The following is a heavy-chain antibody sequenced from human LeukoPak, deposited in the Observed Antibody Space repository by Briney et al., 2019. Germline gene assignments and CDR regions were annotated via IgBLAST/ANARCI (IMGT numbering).Heavy chain of an antibody. CDR2: ISYDGSNK. D-gene: IGHD1-26*01. Sequence: PGGSLRLSCAASGFTFSSYAMHWVRQAPGKGLEWVAVISYDGSNKYYADSVKGRFTISRDNSKNTLYLQMNSLRAEDTAVYYCARVDGSPAPEFDYWGQGTLVTVSS. J-gene: IGHJ4*02. CDR1: GFTFSSYA. V-gene: IGHV3-30*04. CDR3: ARVDGSPAPEFDY.